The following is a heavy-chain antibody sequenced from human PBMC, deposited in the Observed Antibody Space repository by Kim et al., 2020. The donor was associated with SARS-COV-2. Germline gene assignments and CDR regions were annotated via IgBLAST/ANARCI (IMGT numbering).Heavy chain of an antibody. J-gene: IGHJ4*02. V-gene: IGHV4-34*01. Sequence: TYNPSRKSRGTISVDTSKNQFSLKLSSVTAADTAVYYCARGVRWLQLIDYWGQGTLVTVSS. CDR3: ARGVRWLQLIDY. D-gene: IGHD5-12*01.